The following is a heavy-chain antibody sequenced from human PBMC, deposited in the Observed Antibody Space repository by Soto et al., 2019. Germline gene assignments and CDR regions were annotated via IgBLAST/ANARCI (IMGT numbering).Heavy chain of an antibody. CDR3: ANRGGRRWAAAALDDTDHYYYYGMDV. CDR1: GFTFSSYA. D-gene: IGHD6-13*01. CDR2: ISGSGGST. Sequence: GGSLRLSCAASGFTFSSYAMSWVRQAPGKGLEWVSAISGSGGSTYYADSVKGRFTISRDNSKNTLYLQMNSLRAEDTAVYYCANRGGRRWAAAALDDTDHYYYYGMDVWGQGTTVTVSS. J-gene: IGHJ6*02. V-gene: IGHV3-23*01.